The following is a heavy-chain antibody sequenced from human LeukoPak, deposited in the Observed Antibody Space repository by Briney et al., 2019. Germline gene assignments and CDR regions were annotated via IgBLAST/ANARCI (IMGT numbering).Heavy chain of an antibody. CDR2: INHSGST. CDR3: ARGRGFGASYYYYYYMDV. Sequence: SETLSLTCAVYGGSFSGYYWSWIRQPPGKGLEWIGEINHSGSTNYTPSLKSRVTISVDTSKNQFSLKLSSVTAADTAVYYCARGRGFGASYYYYYYMDVWGKGTTVTVSS. D-gene: IGHD3-10*01. CDR1: GGSFSGYY. J-gene: IGHJ6*03. V-gene: IGHV4-34*01.